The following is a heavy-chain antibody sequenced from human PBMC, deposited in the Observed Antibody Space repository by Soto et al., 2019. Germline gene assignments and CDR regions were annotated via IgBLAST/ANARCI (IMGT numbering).Heavy chain of an antibody. CDR3: AKGLQXGRFLEWLAPGYYGMDV. V-gene: IGHV3-23*01. CDR1: GFTFSSYA. CDR2: ISGSGGST. Sequence: GGSLRLSCAASGFTFSSYAMSWVRQAPGKGLERVSAISGSGGSTYYADSVKGRFTISRDNSKNTLYLQMNSLRAEDTAVYYCAKGLQXGRFLEWLAPGYYGMDVWGPGTTVTVSS. D-gene: IGHD3-3*01. J-gene: IGHJ6*02.